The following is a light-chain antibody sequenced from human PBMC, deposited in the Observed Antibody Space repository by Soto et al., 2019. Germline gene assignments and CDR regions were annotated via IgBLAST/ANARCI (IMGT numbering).Light chain of an antibody. CDR1: QSVGSEY. Sequence: ENVLRQSPGTLSLSPGERATLSCRASQSVGSEYLAWYQQKPGQTPRLLFYGASSRATGIPDRFSGSGSGTDFTLTISRLEPEDFAVYYCQQYGSSPFTFGPGTKVDIK. CDR3: QQYGSSPFT. CDR2: GAS. V-gene: IGKV3-20*01. J-gene: IGKJ3*01.